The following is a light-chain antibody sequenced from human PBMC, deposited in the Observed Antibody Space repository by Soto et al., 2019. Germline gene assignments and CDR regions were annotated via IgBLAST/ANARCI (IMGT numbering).Light chain of an antibody. CDR1: NSDVGGYNY. CDR3: CSYASAYNFWV. Sequence: QSALTQPRSVSGSPGQSVTISCTGTNSDVGGYNYVSWYQQHPGKAPKVMIYDVSSRPSVVPDRFSGSKSGTTASLTISGLQAEDEADYYCCSYASAYNFWVFGGGTKLTVL. J-gene: IGLJ3*02. CDR2: DVS. V-gene: IGLV2-11*01.